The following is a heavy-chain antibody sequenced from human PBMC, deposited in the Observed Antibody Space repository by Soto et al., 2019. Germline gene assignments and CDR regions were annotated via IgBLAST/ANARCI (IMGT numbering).Heavy chain of an antibody. J-gene: IGHJ4*02. Sequence: EVQLVESGGGLVKPGGSLRLSCAASGLTFSTYSMNWVRQAPGKGLEWVSSISRSSSYIYYADSVKGRFTISRDNAKNSLFLQMDSLRAEDTAVYYCARDRGDSGSYSGFDYWGQGTLVTVSS. CDR1: GLTFSTYS. CDR3: ARDRGDSGSYSGFDY. V-gene: IGHV3-21*01. D-gene: IGHD1-26*01. CDR2: ISRSSSYI.